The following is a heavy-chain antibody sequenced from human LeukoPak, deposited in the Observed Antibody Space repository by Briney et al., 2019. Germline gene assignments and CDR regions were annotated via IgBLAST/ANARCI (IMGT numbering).Heavy chain of an antibody. CDR2: ISSSSSYI. Sequence: PGGSLRLSCAASGFTFSSYSMNWVRQAPGKGLEWVSCISSSSSYIYYADSVRGRFTISRDNAKNSLYLQMNSLRPEDMALYYCAKDGYYDSSGFLDYWGQGTLVTVSS. J-gene: IGHJ4*02. CDR3: AKDGYYDSSGFLDY. D-gene: IGHD3-22*01. V-gene: IGHV3-21*04. CDR1: GFTFSSYS.